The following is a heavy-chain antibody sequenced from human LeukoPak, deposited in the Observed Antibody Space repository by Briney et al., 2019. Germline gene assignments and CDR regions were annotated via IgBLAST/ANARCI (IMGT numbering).Heavy chain of an antibody. Sequence: PSQTLPLTCTVSGGSISSGDYYWSWIRQPPGKGLEWTGYIYYSGSAHYNPSLKSRLTISLDTSKNQFSLKMSSVTAADTAVCYCARAKWFGNSSWGWFDPWGQGTLVTVSS. CDR3: ARAKWFGNSSWGWFDP. CDR2: IYYSGSA. V-gene: IGHV4-30-4*01. J-gene: IGHJ5*02. D-gene: IGHD3-10*01. CDR1: GGSISSGDYY.